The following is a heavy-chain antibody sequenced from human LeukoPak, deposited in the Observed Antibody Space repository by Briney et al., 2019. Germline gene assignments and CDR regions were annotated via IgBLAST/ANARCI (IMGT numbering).Heavy chain of an antibody. D-gene: IGHD3-22*01. Sequence: SETLSLTCAVYGGSFSGYYWSWIRQPPGKGLEWIGEINHSGSTNYNPSLKSRVTISVDTSKNQFSLKLSSVTAADTAVYYRARGMHYYDSSGYRYWGQGTLVTVSS. CDR2: INHSGST. CDR1: GGSFSGYY. J-gene: IGHJ4*02. CDR3: ARGMHYYDSSGYRY. V-gene: IGHV4-34*01.